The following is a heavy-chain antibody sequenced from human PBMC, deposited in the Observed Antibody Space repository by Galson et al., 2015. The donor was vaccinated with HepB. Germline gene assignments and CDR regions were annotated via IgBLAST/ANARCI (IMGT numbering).Heavy chain of an antibody. CDR2: IWYDGSEK. CDR1: GLAFHNYA. Sequence: SLRLSCAASGLAFHNYAMHWVRQAPGKRLEWMAVIWYDGSEKYYADSVKRRFTISRDNSKNILFLDMNSLRVEDTAIYYCARGESDKDSEPPADLGRGTLVTVSS. J-gene: IGHJ4*02. D-gene: IGHD1-26*01. CDR3: ARGESDKDSEPPAD. V-gene: IGHV3-33*01.